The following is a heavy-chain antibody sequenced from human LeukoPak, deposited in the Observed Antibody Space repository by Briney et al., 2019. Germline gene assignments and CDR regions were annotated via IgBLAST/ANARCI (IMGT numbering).Heavy chain of an antibody. Sequence: GASVKVSCQVSGYTLTELSMHWVRQAPGKGLEWMGGFDPEGGETIYAQKFQGRVTMTEDTSTDTAYMELSSLRSEDTAVYYCATRTIGNYDILTGYYIWWFDPWGQGTLVTVSS. J-gene: IGHJ5*02. D-gene: IGHD3-9*01. CDR1: GYTLTELS. CDR2: FDPEGGET. V-gene: IGHV1-24*01. CDR3: ATRTIGNYDILTGYYIWWFDP.